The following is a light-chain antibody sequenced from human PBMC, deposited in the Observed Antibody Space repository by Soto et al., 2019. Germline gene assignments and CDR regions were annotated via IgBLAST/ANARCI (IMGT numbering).Light chain of an antibody. CDR1: QDINSH. Sequence: DIQMTQSPSSLSASVGDRVTITCRASQDINSHLAWFQQKPGKAPKSLISAASSLQSGVPSNFSGNGSGTDFTLTISSLPPADFATYYCQQYHSYPVTFGGGTKVEIK. CDR2: AAS. V-gene: IGKV1-16*02. J-gene: IGKJ4*01. CDR3: QQYHSYPVT.